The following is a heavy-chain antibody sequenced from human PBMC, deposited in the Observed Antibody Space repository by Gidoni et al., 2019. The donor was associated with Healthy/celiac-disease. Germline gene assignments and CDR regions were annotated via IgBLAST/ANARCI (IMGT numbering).Heavy chain of an antibody. CDR2: ISGSGGST. J-gene: IGHJ6*02. D-gene: IGHD4-17*01. CDR1: GFTFSSYA. CDR3: AKYAHYGDYEGNYYYYYGMDV. Sequence: EVQLLESGGGLVQPGGSLRLSCAASGFTFSSYAMSWVRQAPGKGLEWVSAISGSGGSTYYADSVKGRFTISRDNSKNTLYLQMNSLRAEDTAVYYCAKYAHYGDYEGNYYYYYGMDVWGQGTTVTVSS. V-gene: IGHV3-23*01.